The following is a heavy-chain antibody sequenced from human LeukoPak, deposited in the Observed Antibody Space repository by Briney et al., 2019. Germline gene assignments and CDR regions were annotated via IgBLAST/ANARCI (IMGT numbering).Heavy chain of an antibody. D-gene: IGHD3-22*01. J-gene: IGHJ4*02. CDR2: ISYDGSNK. Sequence: GGSLRLSCAASGFTFSSSAMSWVRQAPGKGLEWVAVISYDGSNKYYADSVKGRFTISRDNSKNTLYLQMNSLRAEDTAVYYCARALWGDSRTFFDYWGQGTLVTVSS. CDR3: ARALWGDSRTFFDY. CDR1: GFTFSSSA. V-gene: IGHV3-30-3*01.